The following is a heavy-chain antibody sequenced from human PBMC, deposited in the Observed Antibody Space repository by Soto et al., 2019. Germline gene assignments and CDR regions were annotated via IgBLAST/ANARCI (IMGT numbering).Heavy chain of an antibody. CDR1: GYTFTGHY. J-gene: IGHJ4*02. Sequence: ASVTVSCKASGYTFTGHYIHWVRQAPEQGPEWMGEIGPESGATRYAQKFQGRVTMTRDMSITTVYMELNNLSPDDTAVYYCGRGRSCQIVVFYWGQGTPVTVSS. D-gene: IGHD1-26*01. V-gene: IGHV1-2*02. CDR3: GRGRSCQIVVFY. CDR2: IGPESGAT.